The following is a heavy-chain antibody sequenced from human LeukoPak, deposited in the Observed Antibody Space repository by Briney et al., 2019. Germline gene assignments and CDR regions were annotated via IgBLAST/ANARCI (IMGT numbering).Heavy chain of an antibody. CDR2: ISYDGSNK. Sequence: GGSLRLSCAASGFTFSSYGMHWVRQAPGKGLEWVAVISYDGSNKYYADSVKGRFTISRDNSKNTLYLQMNSLRAEDTAVYYCAKGYSSITFGGVIPDYWGQGTLVTVSS. D-gene: IGHD3-16*02. CDR3: AKGYSSITFGGVIPDY. V-gene: IGHV3-30*18. J-gene: IGHJ4*02. CDR1: GFTFSSYG.